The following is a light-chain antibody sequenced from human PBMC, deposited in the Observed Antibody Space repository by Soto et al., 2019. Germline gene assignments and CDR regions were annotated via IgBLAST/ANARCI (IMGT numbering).Light chain of an antibody. J-gene: IGKJ4*01. CDR3: QQSHSSPLT. V-gene: IGKV1-39*01. CDR2: AVS. CDR1: QRIDSY. Sequence: DIHMTQSPSSLSASVGYRVTITCRTSQRIDSYLNWYQHKPGKAPKLLIYAVSSLQSGVPSRFSGSGSGTDFILTINNFPAEDFETYYCQQSHSSPLTFGGGTKVDIK.